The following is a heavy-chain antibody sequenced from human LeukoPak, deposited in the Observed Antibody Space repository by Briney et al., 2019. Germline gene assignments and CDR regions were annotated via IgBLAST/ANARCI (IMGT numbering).Heavy chain of an antibody. CDR1: GFTFSGYT. Sequence: PGGSLRLSCEASGFTFSGYTMNWVRQAPGKGLEWVAAISSSSGNVYYADSVKGRFTTSRDNAKNSLYLQMNSLRAEETAIYYSADLLFYYGMGVWGQGTTVTVSS. J-gene: IGHJ6*02. CDR2: ISSSSGNV. CDR3: ADLLFYYGMGV. V-gene: IGHV3-21*01.